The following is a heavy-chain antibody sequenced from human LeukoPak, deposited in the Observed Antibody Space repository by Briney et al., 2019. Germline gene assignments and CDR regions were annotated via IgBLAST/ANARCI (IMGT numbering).Heavy chain of an antibody. CDR2: IYYGGST. CDR1: GGSISSRSYY. Sequence: SETLSLTCTVSGGSISSRSYYWGWIRRPPGKGLEWIGSIYYGGSTFYSPSLKSRVSISVDMSKKQISLKLRAVTAADTAMYYCASVVDSSLSDGYWGQGTLVTVSS. V-gene: IGHV4-39*01. D-gene: IGHD2-2*01. CDR3: ASVVDSSLSDGY. J-gene: IGHJ4*02.